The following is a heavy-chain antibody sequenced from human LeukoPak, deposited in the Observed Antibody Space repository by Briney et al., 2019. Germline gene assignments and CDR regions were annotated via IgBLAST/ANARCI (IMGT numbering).Heavy chain of an antibody. J-gene: IGHJ4*02. CDR3: AKRAGIAAAGRLNGADY. Sequence: GGSLRLSCAASGFTFSSYWMHWVRQAPGEGLVWVSAISGSGGSTYYADSVKGRFTISRDNSKNTLYLQMNSLRAEDMAVYYCAKRAGIAAAGRLNGADYWGQGTLVTVSS. CDR1: GFTFSSYW. CDR2: ISGSGGST. V-gene: IGHV3-23*01. D-gene: IGHD6-13*01.